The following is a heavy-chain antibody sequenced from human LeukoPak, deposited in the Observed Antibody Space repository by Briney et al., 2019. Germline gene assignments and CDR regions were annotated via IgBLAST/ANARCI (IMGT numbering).Heavy chain of an antibody. CDR1: GFTFSNAW. V-gene: IGHV3-30*18. D-gene: IGHD6-19*01. CDR3: AKDVYSSGFDY. J-gene: IGHJ4*02. CDR2: ISYDGSNK. Sequence: PGGSLRLSCAASGFTFSNAWMSWVRQAPGKGLEWVAVISYDGSNKYYADSVKGRFTISRDNSKNTLYLQTNSLRAEDTAVYYCAKDVYSSGFDYWGQGTLVTVSS.